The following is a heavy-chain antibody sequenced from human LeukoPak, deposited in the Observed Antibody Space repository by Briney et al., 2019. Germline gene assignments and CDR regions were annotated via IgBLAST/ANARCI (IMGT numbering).Heavy chain of an antibody. CDR3: ARGGSFYYYYMDV. CDR1: GGLISSDY. J-gene: IGHJ6*03. D-gene: IGHD6-13*01. CDR2: IYTSGST. Sequence: PSETLSLTCTVSGGLISSDYWSWIRQPAGKGLEWIGRIYTSGSTNYNPSLKSRVTMSVDTSKNQFSLKLSSVTAADTAVYYCARGGSFYYYYMDVWGKGTTVTVSS. V-gene: IGHV4-4*07.